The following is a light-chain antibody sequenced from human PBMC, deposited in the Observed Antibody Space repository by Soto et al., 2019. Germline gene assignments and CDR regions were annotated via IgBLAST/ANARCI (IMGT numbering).Light chain of an antibody. CDR3: ESYDSSLSAYI. CDR1: SSNIGARND. V-gene: IGLV1-40*01. J-gene: IGLJ1*01. Sequence: SVLTQPPSVSGAPGQRVTISCTGSSSNIGARNDVHWYQHLPGTAPKLLVFGNNNRPSGVPDRFSGSKSGTSASLAITGLQAEDEADYYCESYDSSLSAYIFGTGTKVTVL. CDR2: GNN.